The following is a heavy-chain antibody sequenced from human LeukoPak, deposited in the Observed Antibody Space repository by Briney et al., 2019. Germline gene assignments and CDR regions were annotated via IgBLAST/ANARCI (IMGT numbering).Heavy chain of an antibody. CDR1: GFTFSSYA. Sequence: GGSLRLSCAASGFTFSSYAMSWVRQAPGKGLEWVANIKQDGSEKYYVDSVKGRFTISRDNAKNSLYLQMNSLRAEDTAVYYCARDLRQWELPGAFDYWGQGTLVTDSS. V-gene: IGHV3-7*01. D-gene: IGHD1-26*01. CDR2: IKQDGSEK. CDR3: ARDLRQWELPGAFDY. J-gene: IGHJ4*02.